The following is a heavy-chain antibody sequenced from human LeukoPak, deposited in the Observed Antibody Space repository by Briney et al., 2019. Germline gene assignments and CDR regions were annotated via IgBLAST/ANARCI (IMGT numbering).Heavy chain of an antibody. J-gene: IGHJ6*02. CDR1: GYSFTSYW. Sequence: PGESLKISCKGSGYSFTSYWIGWVRQMPGKGLEWMGIIYPGDSDTRYSPSFQGQVTISADKSISTAYLQWSSLKASDTAMYYCARLAAAGRYYYYYGMDVWGQGTTVTVSS. V-gene: IGHV5-51*01. CDR2: IYPGDSDT. D-gene: IGHD6-13*01. CDR3: ARLAAAGRYYYYYGMDV.